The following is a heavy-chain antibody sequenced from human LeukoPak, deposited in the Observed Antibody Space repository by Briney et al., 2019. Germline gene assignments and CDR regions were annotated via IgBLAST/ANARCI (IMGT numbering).Heavy chain of an antibody. CDR2: VYYSGNT. Sequence: SSETLSLTCTVPGGSISSSLYYWAWIRQPPGKGLEWIGSVYYSGNTYYNPSLKSRATISVDTSKNQFSLNLSSVTAADTAVYYCARHRTQYDYGDSWGHGTLVTVSS. CDR3: ARHRTQYDYGDS. V-gene: IGHV4-39*01. J-gene: IGHJ4*03. D-gene: IGHD4-17*01. CDR1: GGSISSSLYY.